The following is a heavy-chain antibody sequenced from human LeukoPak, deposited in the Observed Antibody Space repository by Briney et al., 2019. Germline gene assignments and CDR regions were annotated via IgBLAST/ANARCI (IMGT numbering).Heavy chain of an antibody. CDR1: GGSISSYY. Sequence: SETLSLTRTVSGGSISSYYWSWIRQPPGKGLEWIGYIYYSGSTNYNPSLKSRVTISVDTSKNQFSLKLSSVTAADTAVYYCARGLAAAGIVWGQGTLVTVSS. V-gene: IGHV4-59*01. D-gene: IGHD6-13*01. CDR2: IYYSGST. CDR3: ARGLAAAGIV. J-gene: IGHJ4*02.